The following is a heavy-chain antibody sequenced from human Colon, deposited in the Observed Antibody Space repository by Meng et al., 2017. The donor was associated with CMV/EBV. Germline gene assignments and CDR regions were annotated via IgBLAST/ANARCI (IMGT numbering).Heavy chain of an antibody. CDR3: VRGTTSGWFGVS. Sequence: SWAISGLTVSSHFMSWVRQAPGKGLGWVSVIYPGGSTYYADSVQGRFTISRDNSKTTLILQMNSLRGEDTAVYYCVRGTTSGWFGVSWGQGTLVTVSS. CDR1: GLTVSSHF. V-gene: IGHV3-66*02. J-gene: IGHJ5*02. CDR2: IYPGGST. D-gene: IGHD6-19*01.